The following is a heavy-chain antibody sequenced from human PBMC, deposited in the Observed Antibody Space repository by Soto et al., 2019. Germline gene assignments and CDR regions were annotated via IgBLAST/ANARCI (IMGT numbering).Heavy chain of an antibody. Sequence: ASVKVSCKASGYTFTSYDINWVRQATGQGLEWMGWMNPNSGNTGYAQKFQGRVTMTRNTSISTAYMELSSLRSEDTAVYYCARSRDSSSWYSYYFDYWGQGTLVTVSS. CDR3: ARSRDSSSWYSYYFDY. D-gene: IGHD6-13*01. CDR1: GYTFTSYD. J-gene: IGHJ4*02. CDR2: MNPNSGNT. V-gene: IGHV1-8*01.